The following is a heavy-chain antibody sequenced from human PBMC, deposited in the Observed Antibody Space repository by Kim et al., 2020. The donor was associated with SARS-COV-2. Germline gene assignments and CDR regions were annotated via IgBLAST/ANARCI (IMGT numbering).Heavy chain of an antibody. CDR3: ARGRGYFDWLLPFDY. CDR1: GGTFSSYA. D-gene: IGHD3-9*01. V-gene: IGHV1-69*13. Sequence: SVKVSCKASGGTFSSYAISWVRQAPGQGLEWMGGIIPIFGTANYAQKFQGRVTITADESTSTAYMELSSLRSEDTAVYYCARGRGYFDWLLPFDYWGQGTLVTVSS. CDR2: IIPIFGTA. J-gene: IGHJ4*02.